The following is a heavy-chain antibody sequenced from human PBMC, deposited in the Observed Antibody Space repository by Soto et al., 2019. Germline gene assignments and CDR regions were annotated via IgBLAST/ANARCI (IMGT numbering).Heavy chain of an antibody. J-gene: IGHJ1*01. V-gene: IGHV3-30-3*01. CDR3: ARDSD. CDR2: ISYDGSEK. Sequence: QVQLVESGGGVVQPGRSLRLSCAASGFTFSSFPMHWVRQAPGKGLEWVAVISYDGSEKYYADFVKGRFTISRDSSKNTLYLQMNSLRAEDTALYYCARDSDWGQGTLVTVSS. CDR1: GFTFSSFP.